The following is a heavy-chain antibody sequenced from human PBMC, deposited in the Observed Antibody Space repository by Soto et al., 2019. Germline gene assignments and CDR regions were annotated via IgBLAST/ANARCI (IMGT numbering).Heavy chain of an antibody. V-gene: IGHV3-43*01. CDR1: GFTFDDYT. D-gene: IGHD2-2*01. J-gene: IGHJ6*02. Sequence: GGSLRLSCAASGFTFDDYTMHWVRQAPGKGLEWVSLISWDGGSTYYADSVKGRFTISRDNSKNSLYLQMNSLRTEDTALYYCAKDVGDIVVVPAAVYYYYGMDVWCQGTTVNVS. CDR2: ISWDGGST. CDR3: AKDVGDIVVVPAAVYYYYGMDV.